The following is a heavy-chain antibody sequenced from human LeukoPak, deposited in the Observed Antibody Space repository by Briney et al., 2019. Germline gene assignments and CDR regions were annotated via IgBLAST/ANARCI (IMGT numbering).Heavy chain of an antibody. Sequence: SETLSLTCAVYGGSFSGYYWSWIRQPPGKGLEWIGEINHSGSTNYNPSLKSRVTISVDTSKNQFSLKLSSVTAADTAVYYCARGRPPLLLYSSGWQAFDYWGQGTLVTVSS. J-gene: IGHJ4*02. CDR3: ARGRPPLLLYSSGWQAFDY. D-gene: IGHD6-19*01. CDR2: INHSGST. V-gene: IGHV4-34*01. CDR1: GGSFSGYY.